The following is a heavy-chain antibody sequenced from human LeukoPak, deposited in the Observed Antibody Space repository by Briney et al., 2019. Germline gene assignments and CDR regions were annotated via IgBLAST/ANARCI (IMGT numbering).Heavy chain of an antibody. V-gene: IGHV3-48*03. J-gene: IGHJ5*02. CDR3: ARDLGQYYDTSDNWFDP. CDR1: GFTFSSYE. CDR2: ISTSGSTI. Sequence: GGSLRLSCAASGFTFSSYEMNWVRQAPGKGLDWVSYISTSGSTIYYADSVKGRFTISRDNAKNTLNLQMNSLRAEDTAVYYCARDLGQYYDTSDNWFDPWGQGTLVTVSS. D-gene: IGHD3-22*01.